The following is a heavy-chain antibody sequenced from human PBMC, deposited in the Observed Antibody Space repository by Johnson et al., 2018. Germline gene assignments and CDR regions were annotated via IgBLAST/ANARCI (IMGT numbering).Heavy chain of an antibody. Sequence: VQLVQSGGGLVQPGGSLRLSCAASGFTFSSSTMNWVRQAPGKGLEWVAYVSSSSRTIYYADSVKARFTISRDNARNSLYLQMNSLRAEDTAVYYCARGRKFNGGYSAFDIWGQGTLVTFSS. D-gene: IGHD6-19*01. J-gene: IGHJ3*02. CDR2: VSSSSRTI. CDR3: ARGRKFNGGYSAFDI. CDR1: GFTFSSST. V-gene: IGHV3-48*01.